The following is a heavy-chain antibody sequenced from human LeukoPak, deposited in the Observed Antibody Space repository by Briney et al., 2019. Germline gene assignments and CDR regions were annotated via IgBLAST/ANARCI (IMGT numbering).Heavy chain of an antibody. CDR1: GYTFTGYY. CDR2: INPNSGGT. V-gene: IGHV1-2*02. Sequence: VASVKASCKASGYTFTGYYMHWVRQAPGQGLEWMGWINPNSGGTNYAQKFQGRVTMTRDTSISTAYMELSSLRSEDTAVYYCATVRYSGYDYRAGDNWGQGTLVTVSS. D-gene: IGHD5-12*01. CDR3: ATVRYSGYDYRAGDN. J-gene: IGHJ4*02.